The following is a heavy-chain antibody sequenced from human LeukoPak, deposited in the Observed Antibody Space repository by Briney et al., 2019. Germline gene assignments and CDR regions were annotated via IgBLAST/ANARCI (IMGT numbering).Heavy chain of an antibody. CDR2: IKSKTDGGTT. CDR3: ARWSGTRGNYYMDV. D-gene: IGHD1-7*01. J-gene: IGHJ6*03. Sequence: GGSLRLSCAASGFTFSNAWMSWVRQAPGKGLEWVGRIKSKTDGGTTDYSAPVKGRFTISRDDSKNSLYLQMNSLKTEDTAVYYCARWSGTRGNYYMDVWGKGTTVTVSS. CDR1: GFTFSNAW. V-gene: IGHV3-15*01.